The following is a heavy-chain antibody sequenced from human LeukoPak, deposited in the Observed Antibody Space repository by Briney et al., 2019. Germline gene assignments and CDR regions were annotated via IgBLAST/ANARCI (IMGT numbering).Heavy chain of an antibody. J-gene: IGHJ3*02. V-gene: IGHV1-2*02. Sequence: ASVKVSCKASGYTFTGYYMHWVRQAPGQGLEWMGWINPNSGGTNYAQKFQGRVTMTRDTSISTAYMELSGLRSDDTAVYYCARAAMGKDAFDIWGQGTMVTVSS. CDR2: INPNSGGT. CDR3: ARAAMGKDAFDI. CDR1: GYTFTGYY. D-gene: IGHD5-18*01.